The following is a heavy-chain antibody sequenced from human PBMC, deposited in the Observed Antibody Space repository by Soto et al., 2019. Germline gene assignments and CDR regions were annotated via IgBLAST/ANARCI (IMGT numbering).Heavy chain of an antibody. CDR1: GGSINSNNYY. V-gene: IGHV4-39*01. J-gene: IGHJ4*02. Sequence: SETLSLTCTVSGGSINSNNYYWAWIRQPPGKGLAWIASIYYDGSTYYNPSLKSRVTISIDTSKNQFSLRLRSVTAADTAIYYCAKVVVAATRHTDFDSWGQGTLVTVSS. CDR3: AKVVVAATRHTDFDS. D-gene: IGHD2-15*01. CDR2: IYYDGST.